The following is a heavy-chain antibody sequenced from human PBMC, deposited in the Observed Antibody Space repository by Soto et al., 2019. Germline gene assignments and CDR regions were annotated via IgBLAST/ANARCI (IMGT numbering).Heavy chain of an antibody. V-gene: IGHV4-59*01. CDR2: IYYSGAT. D-gene: IGHD3-10*01. J-gene: IGHJ6*02. CDR3: ARDWAVWGVISDYYYYGMDV. Sequence: SETLSLTCTVAGGSISSDYLSWIRQHPGKGLEWIGYIYYSGATNYNPSLKSRVTISVDRSKNQFSLRLNSVTAADTAVYYCARDWAVWGVISDYYYYGMDVWGQGTTVTVSS. CDR1: GGSISSDY.